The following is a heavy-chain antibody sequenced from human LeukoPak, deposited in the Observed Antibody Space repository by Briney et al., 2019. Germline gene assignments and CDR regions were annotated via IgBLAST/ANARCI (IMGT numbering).Heavy chain of an antibody. CDR2: FDPEDGET. CDR3: ARSLIGVAGTGYY. CDR1: GYTLTELS. V-gene: IGHV1-24*01. J-gene: IGHJ4*02. Sequence: ASVKASCKVSGYTLTELSMHWVRQAPGKGLEWMGGFDPEDGETIYAQKFQGRVTITADESTSTAYMELSSLRSEDTAVYYCARSLIGVAGTGYYWGQGTLVTVSS. D-gene: IGHD6-19*01.